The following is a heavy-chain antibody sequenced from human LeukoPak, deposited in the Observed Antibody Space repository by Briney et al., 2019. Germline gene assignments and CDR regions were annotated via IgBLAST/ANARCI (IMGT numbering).Heavy chain of an antibody. CDR2: ISGSGGST. J-gene: IGHJ4*02. CDR1: GSTFSSYA. Sequence: GGSLRLSCAASGSTFSSYAMSWVRQAPGKGLEWVSAISGSGGSTYYADSVKGRFTISRDNSKNTLYLQMNSLRAEDTAVYYCAKVGHGYSSIPLLDYWGQGTLVTVSS. CDR3: AKVGHGYSSIPLLDY. D-gene: IGHD6-13*01. V-gene: IGHV3-23*01.